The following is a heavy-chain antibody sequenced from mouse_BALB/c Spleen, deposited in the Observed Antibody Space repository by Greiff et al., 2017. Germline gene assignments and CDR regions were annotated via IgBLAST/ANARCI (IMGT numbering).Heavy chain of an antibody. CDR2: IFPGTGTT. J-gene: IGHJ4*01. V-gene: IGHV1S132*01. Sequence: VQLQQSGAELVKPGASVKLSCKTSGYTFTSYWIQWVKQRPGQGLGWIGEIFPGTGTTYYNEKFKGKATLTIDTSSSTAYMQLSSLTSEDSAVYFCAREGVTTATKAMDYWGQGTSVTVSS. CDR1: GYTFTSYW. CDR3: AREGVTTATKAMDY. D-gene: IGHD1-2*01.